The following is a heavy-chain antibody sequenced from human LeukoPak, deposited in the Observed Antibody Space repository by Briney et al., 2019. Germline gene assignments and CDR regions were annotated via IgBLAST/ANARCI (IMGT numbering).Heavy chain of an antibody. V-gene: IGHV3-7*01. CDR2: IKQDGSEK. D-gene: IGHD1-1*01. CDR3: ASASLEKYYFDY. Sequence: GGALRLSCAVSGITLSNYGMSWGRQAPGKGLEGVANIKQDGSEKYYVDSVKGRFTISRDNAKNSLYLQMNSLRAEDTAVYYCASASLEKYYFDYWGQGTLVTVSS. CDR1: GITLSNYG. J-gene: IGHJ4*02.